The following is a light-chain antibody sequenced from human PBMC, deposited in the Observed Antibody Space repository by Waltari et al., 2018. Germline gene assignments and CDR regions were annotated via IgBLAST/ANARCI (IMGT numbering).Light chain of an antibody. CDR1: QSVLYSSNNKNY. CDR3: QQCYSSPFS. J-gene: IGKJ2*03. V-gene: IGKV4-1*01. CDR2: WAS. Sequence: DIVMTQSPDSLAVSLGDRATLHCKSRQSVLYSSNNKNYLAWYPQNPGQPPKLLIYWASTRESGVPDRFSGSGSGTDFTLTISSLQADDVAVYYCQQCYSSPFSFGQGTKLEIK.